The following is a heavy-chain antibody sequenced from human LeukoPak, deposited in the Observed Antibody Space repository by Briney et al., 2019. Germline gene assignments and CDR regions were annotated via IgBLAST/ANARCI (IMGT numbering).Heavy chain of an antibody. J-gene: IGHJ4*02. D-gene: IGHD2-2*01. CDR3: AKGSRVEPVAYCDY. V-gene: IGHV3-23*01. CDR2: ISGSGGST. CDR1: GFTFSSYA. Sequence: GGSLRLSCAASGFTFSSYAMTWVRQAPGKGLEWVSAISGSGGSTYYADSAKGRFTISRDNSKNTLYLQMNNLRAEDTAVYYCAKGSRVEPVAYCDYWGQGTLVTVSS.